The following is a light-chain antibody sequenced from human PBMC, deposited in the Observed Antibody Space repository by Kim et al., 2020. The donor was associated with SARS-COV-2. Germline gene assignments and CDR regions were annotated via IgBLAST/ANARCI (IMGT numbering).Light chain of an antibody. CDR3: QQSFTTPLLT. V-gene: IGKV1-39*01. Sequence: DIQMTQSPSSLSASVGDRVTITCWASQRISSYLNWYQQQPGKAPKLLIYAASSLQSGVPSRFSGSGSGTDFTLTISSLQPEDFATYYCQQSFTTPLLTFGGGTKVDIK. CDR1: QRISSY. J-gene: IGKJ4*01. CDR2: AAS.